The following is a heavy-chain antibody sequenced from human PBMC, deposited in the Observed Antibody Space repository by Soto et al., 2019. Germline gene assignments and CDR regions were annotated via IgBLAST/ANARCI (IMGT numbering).Heavy chain of an antibody. Sequence: GGSLRLSCAASGFTFSSYSMNWVRQAPGKGLEWVSSISSSSSYIYYADSVKGRFTISRDNAKNSLYLQMNSLRAEDTAVYYCARDHPTPIYDSSGYYLVGAFDIWGQGTMVTVS. V-gene: IGHV3-21*01. D-gene: IGHD3-22*01. J-gene: IGHJ3*02. CDR1: GFTFSSYS. CDR2: ISSSSSYI. CDR3: ARDHPTPIYDSSGYYLVGAFDI.